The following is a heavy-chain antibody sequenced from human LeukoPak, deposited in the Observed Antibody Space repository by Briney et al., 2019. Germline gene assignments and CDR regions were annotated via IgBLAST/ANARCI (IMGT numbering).Heavy chain of an antibody. J-gene: IGHJ4*02. CDR1: GGSISSSSYY. Sequence: SETLSLTCTVSGGSISSSSYYWGWSRQPPGKGLEWIGSIYYSGSTYYNPSLKSRVTISVDTSKNQFSLKLSSVTAADTAVYYCARKTNYDYVWGSYRYNGYLDYWGQGTLVTVSS. CDR2: IYYSGST. CDR3: ARKTNYDYVWGSYRYNGYLDY. D-gene: IGHD3-16*02. V-gene: IGHV4-39*07.